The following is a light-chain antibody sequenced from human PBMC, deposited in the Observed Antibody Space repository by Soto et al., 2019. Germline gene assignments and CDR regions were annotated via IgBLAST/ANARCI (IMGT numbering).Light chain of an antibody. CDR3: QQYNNWPLT. V-gene: IGKV3-15*01. J-gene: IGKJ4*01. CDR1: QSVGYN. CDR2: GAF. Sequence: EIVMPQSPATLSVSPGERATLSCRASQSVGYNLAWYQQKPGQAPRLLISGAFTRATGIPARFSGSVSGTEFTLTISSLQSEDFAIYYCQQYNNWPLTFGGGSTVEIK.